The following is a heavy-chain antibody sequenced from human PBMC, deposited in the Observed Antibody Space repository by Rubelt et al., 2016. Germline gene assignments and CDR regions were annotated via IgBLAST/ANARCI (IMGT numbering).Heavy chain of an antibody. J-gene: IGHJ4*02. Sequence: GRVTMTTDTSTSTAYMELSSLRSEDTAVYYCARLSNSYGDRIDYWGQGTLVTVSS. V-gene: IGHV1-18*01. CDR3: ARLSNSYGDRIDY. D-gene: IGHD5-18*01.